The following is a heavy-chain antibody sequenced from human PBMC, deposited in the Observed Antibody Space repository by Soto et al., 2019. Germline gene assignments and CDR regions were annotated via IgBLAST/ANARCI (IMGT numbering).Heavy chain of an antibody. CDR1: GFTFSSYA. CDR2: ISYDGSNK. V-gene: IGHV3-30-3*01. J-gene: IGHJ4*02. CDR3: ARRAAIDY. D-gene: IGHD2-2*01. Sequence: QVQLVESGGGVVQPGRSLRLSCAASGFTFSSYAIHWVRQAPGKGLEWVAVISYDGSNKYYADSVKGRFTISRDNSKNTLYLQMNSLRAEDTAVYYCARRAAIDYWGQGTLVTVSS.